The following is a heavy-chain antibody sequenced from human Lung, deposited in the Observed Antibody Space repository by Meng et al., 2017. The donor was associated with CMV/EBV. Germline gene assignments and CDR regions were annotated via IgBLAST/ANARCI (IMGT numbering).Heavy chain of an antibody. CDR1: GGSFSGYC. J-gene: IGHJ4*02. V-gene: IGHV4-34*01. Sequence: SETLSLXCAVYGGSFSGYCWSWIRQPPGKGLEWIGEINHSGTTNYNPSLESRVTISADTSKNQFSLKLSSVTAADTAVYYCARCFRGGGTQRRFGVFRSSYFFDYXGLGTLVTVS. D-gene: IGHD3-3*01. CDR2: INHSGTT. CDR3: ARCFRGGGTQRRFGVFRSSYFFDY.